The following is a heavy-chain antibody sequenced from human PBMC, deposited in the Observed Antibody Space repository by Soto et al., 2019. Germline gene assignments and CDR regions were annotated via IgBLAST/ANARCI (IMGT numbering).Heavy chain of an antibody. CDR3: TGEVASGY. J-gene: IGHJ4*02. CDR1: GFTVSSYG. D-gene: IGHD2-8*02. V-gene: IGHV3-30*03. CDR2: ISRDGGTK. Sequence: QVQLVESGGGVVEPGRSLRLSCAASGFTVSSYGMHWVRQAPGKGLEWVAVISRDGGTKYYADSVKGRFTISRDNSRNNLFLEMNSLRGDDMAVYYCTGEVASGYWGQGPLVTVS.